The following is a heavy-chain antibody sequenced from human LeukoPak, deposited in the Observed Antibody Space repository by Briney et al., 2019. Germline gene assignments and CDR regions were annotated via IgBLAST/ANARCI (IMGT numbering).Heavy chain of an antibody. CDR1: GXSXXGYY. CDR3: ARTTYYDFWSGYGNWFDP. V-gene: IGHV4-34*01. J-gene: IGHJ5*02. CDR2: INHSGST. Sequence: SETLSLTCAVYGXSXXGYYWSWIRQPPXXXLEWIGEINHSGSTNYNPSLKSRVTISVDTSKNQFSLKLSSVTAADTAVYYCARTTYYDFWSGYGNWFDPWGQGTLVTVSS. D-gene: IGHD3-3*01.